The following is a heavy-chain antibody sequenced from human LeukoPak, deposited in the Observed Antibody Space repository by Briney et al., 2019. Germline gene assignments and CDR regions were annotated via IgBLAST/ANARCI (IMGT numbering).Heavy chain of an antibody. D-gene: IGHD2-2*01. CDR1: GFTFSSYW. CDR3: ASGGDIVVVPAARHYFDY. Sequence: GGSLRLPCAASGFTFSSYWMSWVRQAPGKGLEWVANIKQDGSEKYYVDSVKGRFTISRDNAKNSLYLQMNSLRAEDTAVYYCASGGDIVVVPAARHYFDYWGQGTLVTVSS. V-gene: IGHV3-7*01. CDR2: IKQDGSEK. J-gene: IGHJ4*02.